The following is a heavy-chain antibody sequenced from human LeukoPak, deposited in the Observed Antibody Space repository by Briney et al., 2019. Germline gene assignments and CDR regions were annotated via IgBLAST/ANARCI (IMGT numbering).Heavy chain of an antibody. Sequence: SETLSLTCAVSGGSISSYYWSWIRQPPGKGLEWIAYIYYSGSTNYNPSLKSRVTISVDTSKNQFSLKLSSVTAADTAVYYCARARNGPDIGVGLDYWGQGALVTVSS. J-gene: IGHJ4*02. D-gene: IGHD2-21*01. CDR2: IYYSGST. CDR1: GGSISSYY. CDR3: ARARNGPDIGVGLDY. V-gene: IGHV4-59*01.